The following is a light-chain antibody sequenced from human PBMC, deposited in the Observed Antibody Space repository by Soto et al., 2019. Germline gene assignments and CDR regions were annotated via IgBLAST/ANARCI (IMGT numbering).Light chain of an antibody. J-gene: IGLJ2*01. CDR3: AAWDDSLNAVV. V-gene: IGLV1-44*01. Sequence: QPVLTQPPSVSGTPGHKVSISCSGSTSNLGGNTVNWYQQLPGTAPKLLIYTNNQRPSGVPDRFSGSKSGTSASLAISGLRSEDEADSYCAAWDDSLNAVVFGGGTKVTVL. CDR1: TSNLGGNT. CDR2: TNN.